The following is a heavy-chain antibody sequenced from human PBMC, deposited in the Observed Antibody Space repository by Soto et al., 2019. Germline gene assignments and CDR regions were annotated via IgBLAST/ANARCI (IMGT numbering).Heavy chain of an antibody. V-gene: IGHV1-69*01. CDR2: VIPALGSP. Sequence: QVQLVQSGAEVKKPGSSVKVSCKASGGTFRSSAISWVRQAPGQGLEWMGGVIPALGSPNYAQRYQGRVTISADGSTSTAYMEQRIVRSEDTAVYYCAGDRIVRGGSSSFAGFGYWGQGTLVTVSS. D-gene: IGHD6-6*01. J-gene: IGHJ4*02. CDR3: AGDRIVRGGSSSFAGFGY. CDR1: GGTFRSSA.